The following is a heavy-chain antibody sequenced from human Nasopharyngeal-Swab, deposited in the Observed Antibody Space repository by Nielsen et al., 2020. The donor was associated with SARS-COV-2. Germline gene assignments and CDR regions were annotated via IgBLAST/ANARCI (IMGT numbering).Heavy chain of an antibody. J-gene: IGHJ6*02. Sequence: GGSLRLSCAASGFTFSSYNMNWVRQAPGKGLEWVSSISSSSSYIYYADSVKGRFTISRDNAKNSLYLQMNSLRAEDTAVYYCARGCVLTGPSCYYFGLDVWGQGTPVTVSS. CDR3: ARGCVLTGPSCYYFGLDV. CDR1: GFTFSSYN. CDR2: ISSSSSYI. D-gene: IGHD3-9*01. V-gene: IGHV3-21*01.